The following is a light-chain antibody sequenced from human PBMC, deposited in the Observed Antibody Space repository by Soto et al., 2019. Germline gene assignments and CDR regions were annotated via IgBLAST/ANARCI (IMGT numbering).Light chain of an antibody. Sequence: EIVLTQSPGTLSLSPGERATLSCRASQSVGNNFLAWYQQKPGQAPRLLIYHASSRATGIPDRFSGSGSGTDFTLTIIRLEPEDFAVYYCHQYAYSPQTFGQGTRLDIK. CDR1: QSVGNNF. CDR3: HQYAYSPQT. CDR2: HAS. J-gene: IGKJ5*01. V-gene: IGKV3-20*01.